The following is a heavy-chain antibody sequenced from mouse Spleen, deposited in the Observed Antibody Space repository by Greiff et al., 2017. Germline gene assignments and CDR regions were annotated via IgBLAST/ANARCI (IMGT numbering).Heavy chain of an antibody. J-gene: IGHJ2*01. CDR2: ISNGGGST. D-gene: IGHD1-1*01. CDR1: GFTFSSYT. Sequence: DVMLVESGGGLVQPGGSLKLSCAASGFTFSSYTMSWVRQTPEKRLEWVAYISNGGGSTYYPDTVKGRFTISRDNAKNTLYLQMSSLKSEDTAMYYCARRGAYYGSFDYWGQGTTLTVSS. CDR3: ARRGAYYGSFDY. V-gene: IGHV5-12-2*01.